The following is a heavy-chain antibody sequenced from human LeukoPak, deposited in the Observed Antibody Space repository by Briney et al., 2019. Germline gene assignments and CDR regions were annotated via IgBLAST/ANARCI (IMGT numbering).Heavy chain of an antibody. J-gene: IGHJ4*02. CDR2: ISVSGGNT. Sequence: GGSLRLSCAASGFTLSRYAVSWVRQAPGKGLEWVSGISVSGGNTYYADSVKGRFTISRDISTNTLYLQMNSLRAEDTALYYCAKDSLPSYGGYFDYWGQGTLVTVSS. CDR1: GFTLSRYA. CDR3: AKDSLPSYGGYFDY. D-gene: IGHD3-16*01. V-gene: IGHV3-23*01.